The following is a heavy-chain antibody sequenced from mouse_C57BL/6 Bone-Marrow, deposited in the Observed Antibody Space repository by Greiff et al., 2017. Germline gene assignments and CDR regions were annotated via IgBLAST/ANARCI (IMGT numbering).Heavy chain of an antibody. Sequence: QVQLQQSGPELVKPGASVTLSCKASGYTFTSYEINWVKQTPGQGLEWIGWIYPGDGSTTYNEKFKGKATLTVDKSSSTAYMELHSLTSEDSAVYFCANYYSSGSYWYFEVWGTGTTVTDSS. CDR2: IYPGDGST. CDR1: GYTFTSYE. J-gene: IGHJ1*03. D-gene: IGHD1-1*01. CDR3: ANYYSSGSYWYFEV. V-gene: IGHV1-85*01.